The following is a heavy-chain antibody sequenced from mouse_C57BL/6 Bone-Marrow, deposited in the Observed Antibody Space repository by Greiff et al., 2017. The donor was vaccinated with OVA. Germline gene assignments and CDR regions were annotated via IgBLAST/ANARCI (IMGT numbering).Heavy chain of an antibody. J-gene: IGHJ3*01. CDR2: INPSSGYT. Sequence: VHLVESGAELARPGASVKMSCKASGYTFTSYTMHWVKQRPGQGLEWIGYINPSSGYTKYNQKFKDKATLTADKSSSTAYMQLSSLTSEDSAVYYCARGDNWLPFAYWGQGTLVTVSA. V-gene: IGHV1-4*01. CDR3: ARGDNWLPFAY. CDR1: GYTFTSYT. D-gene: IGHD4-1*01.